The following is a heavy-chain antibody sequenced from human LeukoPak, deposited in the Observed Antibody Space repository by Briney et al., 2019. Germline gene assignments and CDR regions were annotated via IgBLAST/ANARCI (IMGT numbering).Heavy chain of an antibody. V-gene: IGHV1-18*01. CDR1: GGTFSSYA. Sequence: GSSVKVSCEASGGTFSSYAISWVRQAPGQGLEWMGWINTYSGSTNYPQGLQGRVTMTTDKSTTTAYMEVRSLRSDDTALYYCARRSQNGYNSPIDYWGQGTLVTVSS. CDR2: INTYSGST. CDR3: ARRSQNGYNSPIDY. D-gene: IGHD5-24*01. J-gene: IGHJ4*02.